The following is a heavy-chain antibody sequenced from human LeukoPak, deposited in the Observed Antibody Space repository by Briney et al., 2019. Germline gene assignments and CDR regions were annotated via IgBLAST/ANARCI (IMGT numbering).Heavy chain of an antibody. CDR1: GFTFSSYS. CDR2: ISSSSSYI. V-gene: IGHV3-21*01. J-gene: IGHJ4*02. Sequence: GSLRLSCAASGFTFSSYSMNWVRQDPGKGLEWVSSISSSSSYIYYADSVKGRFTISRDNAKNSLYLQMNSLRAEDTAVYYCARDIVGATKVGYWGQGTLVTVSS. D-gene: IGHD1-26*01. CDR3: ARDIVGATKVGY.